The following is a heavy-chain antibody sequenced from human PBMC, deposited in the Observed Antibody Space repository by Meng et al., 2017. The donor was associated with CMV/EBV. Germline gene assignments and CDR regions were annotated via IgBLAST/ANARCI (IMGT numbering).Heavy chain of an antibody. CDR3: ARLDDFWSGSTRYWFDP. J-gene: IGHJ5*02. V-gene: IGHV4-39*01. Sequence: ESLKISCPVSGGSISSSSYYWGWIRQPPGKGLEWIGSIYYSGSTYYNPSLKSRVTISVDTSKNQFSLKLSSVTAADTAVYYCARLDDFWSGSTRYWFDPWGQGTLVTVSS. CDR2: IYYSGST. D-gene: IGHD3-3*01. CDR1: GGSISSSSYY.